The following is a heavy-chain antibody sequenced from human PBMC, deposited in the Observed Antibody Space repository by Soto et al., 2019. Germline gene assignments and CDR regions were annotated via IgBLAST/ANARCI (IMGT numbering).Heavy chain of an antibody. CDR3: SRESEELTSNFYV. J-gene: IGHJ4*02. CDR2: ISSTTNYI. CDR1: GVMLTRYS. V-gene: IGHV3-21*06. D-gene: IGHD1-7*01. Sequence: GEDPRLPWCASGVMLTRYSMNGGRQAPGKGLEWVSSISSTTNYIYYGDSMKGRFTISRDNAKNSMYLEMNSLRAEDTAVEYCSRESEELTSNFYVWGQGAYVTLA.